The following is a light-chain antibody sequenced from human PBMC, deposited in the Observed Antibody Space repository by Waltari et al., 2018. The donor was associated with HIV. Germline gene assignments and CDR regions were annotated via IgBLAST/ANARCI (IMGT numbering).Light chain of an antibody. CDR1: HDIRNS. J-gene: IGKJ3*01. CDR2: YAS. Sequence: DIQMTQSPSSVSVSVGASFTLNCRASHDIRNSLPWYQQRPGKAPKLLIYYASNLKTGGPSRCSGSGSGTDFTTTISSLQPEDFATDYCQQASCFPLTFGPGTKVEVK. CDR3: QQASCFPLT. V-gene: IGKV1-12*01.